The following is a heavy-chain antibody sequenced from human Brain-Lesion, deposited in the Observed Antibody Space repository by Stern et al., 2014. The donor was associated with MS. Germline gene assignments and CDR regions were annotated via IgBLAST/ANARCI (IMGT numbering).Heavy chain of an antibody. CDR1: GFTFGNYW. Sequence: EDQLVESGGGLAQPGGSLTISCTAAGFTFGNYWMTWVRQAPGQGLEWVANIKADGSEKDSVDSAKGRFTMSRDHARNPLDLQTNSLRVEDTALYYCARVYNSIYGIVTQRGSGMDVWGQGTPVIVSS. D-gene: IGHD5-24*01. J-gene: IGHJ6*02. V-gene: IGHV3-7*01. CDR3: ARVYNSIYGIVTQRGSGMDV. CDR2: IKADGSEK.